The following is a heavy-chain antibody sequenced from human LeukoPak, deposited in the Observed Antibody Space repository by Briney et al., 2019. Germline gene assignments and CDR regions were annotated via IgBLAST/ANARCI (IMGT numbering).Heavy chain of an antibody. Sequence: GGSLRLSCAASGFTFSSYAMHWVRQAPGKGLEWVAVISYDESSKYYVDSVKGRFTISRDNSKNTLYLQMNSLRAEDTAVYYCARDSTAYSSSWSRYYYYMDVWGKGTTVTVSS. CDR1: GFTFSSYA. J-gene: IGHJ6*03. CDR3: ARDSTAYSSSWSRYYYYMDV. D-gene: IGHD6-13*01. CDR2: ISYDESSK. V-gene: IGHV3-30-3*01.